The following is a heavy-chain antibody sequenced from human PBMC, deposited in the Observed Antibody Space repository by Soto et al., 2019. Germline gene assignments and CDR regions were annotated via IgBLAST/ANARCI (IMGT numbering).Heavy chain of an antibody. CDR3: AKNQGVELVPLATVDWFDP. V-gene: IGHV3-23*01. D-gene: IGHD1-26*01. CDR2: ISGSGFKK. Sequence: GGSLRLSCAASGFIFENFGMSWGRQAPGKGLEWISSISGSGFKKYYADSVKGRFTISRDNSKSTVYLELNNLSAEDTAVYHCAKNQGVELVPLATVDWFDPWGQGSVVTVSS. J-gene: IGHJ5*02. CDR1: GFIFENFG.